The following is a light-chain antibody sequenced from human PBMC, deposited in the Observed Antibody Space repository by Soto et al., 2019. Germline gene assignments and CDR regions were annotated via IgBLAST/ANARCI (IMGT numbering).Light chain of an antibody. CDR3: QQSNNHPIS. CDR1: QAVNSW. Sequence: DNPLTQSPSSMSASFGYRVTITCRASQAVNSWLAWFQQKPGMAPKLVIYDVSSLQSGVPSRFSGSGSGTEFTLTISSLQPEDFATYYCQQSNNHPISFGQGTRLEI. CDR2: DVS. V-gene: IGKV1-12*01. J-gene: IGKJ5*01.